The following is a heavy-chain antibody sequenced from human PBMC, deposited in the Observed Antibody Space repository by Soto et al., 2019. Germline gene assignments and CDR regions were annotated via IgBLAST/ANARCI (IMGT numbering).Heavy chain of an antibody. CDR3: ARQGYCTSTDCLNQDWFDP. V-gene: IGHV4-39*01. J-gene: IGHJ5*02. Sequence: SETLSLTCTVSGGSISSSTYYWGWIRQPPGKGLEWIGNIYYTGTTYYNPSLKSRVTISVDTSKNQFSLRLSSVTAADSALYYCARQGYCTSTDCLNQDWFDPWGQGTLVTVSS. CDR2: IYYTGTT. CDR1: GGSISSSTYY. D-gene: IGHD2-2*01.